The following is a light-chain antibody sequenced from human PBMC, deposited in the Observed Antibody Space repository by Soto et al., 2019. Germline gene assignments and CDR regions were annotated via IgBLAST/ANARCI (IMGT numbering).Light chain of an antibody. V-gene: IGKV3-15*01. CDR3: QQSGSLTYT. Sequence: EIVMTQSPATLSVSPGERATLCCRASQSVSSNLAWYQQKPGQAPRLLIYGASTRATGIPDRFSGSGSGTDGTLTISRLEKEDGTVYHCQQSGSLTYTFGQGTKVDIK. J-gene: IGKJ2*01. CDR2: GAS. CDR1: QSVSSN.